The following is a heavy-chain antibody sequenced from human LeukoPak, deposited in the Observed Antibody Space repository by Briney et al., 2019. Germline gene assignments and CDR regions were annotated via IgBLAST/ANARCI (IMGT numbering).Heavy chain of an antibody. CDR3: ARDEHIVGYFDL. V-gene: IGHV3-11*01. J-gene: IGHJ2*01. CDR1: GFAFNDYY. CDR2: ITTGSTM. Sequence: PGGSLRLSCAASGFAFNDYYMSWIRQAPGKGLEWVSYITTGSTMYYADSVKGRFTISRDNAKNSLFLQMNSLRVEDTAVYYCARDEHIVGYFDLWGRGTLVTVSS. D-gene: IGHD3-22*01.